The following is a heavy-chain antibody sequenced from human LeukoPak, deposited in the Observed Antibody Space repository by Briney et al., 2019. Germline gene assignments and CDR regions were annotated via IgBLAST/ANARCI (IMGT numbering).Heavy chain of an antibody. V-gene: IGHV3-30*18. CDR1: GFVFTSFG. CDR3: AKDQMWSIGAHFYDSSGYYPDS. J-gene: IGHJ4*02. CDR2: ISYDGSNK. D-gene: IGHD3-22*01. Sequence: GGSLRLSCAASGFVFTSFGMHWVRQAPGKGLEWVAVISYDGSNKYYADSVKGRFTISRDNSKNTVYLHMNTLRADDTALYYCAKDQMWSIGAHFYDSSGYYPDSWGQGTLVIVSS.